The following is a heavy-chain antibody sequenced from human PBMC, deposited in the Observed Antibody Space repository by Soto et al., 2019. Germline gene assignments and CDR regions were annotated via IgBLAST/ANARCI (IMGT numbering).Heavy chain of an antibody. CDR1: GGSFSGYY. D-gene: IGHD6-6*01. CDR3: ARRGGGLRIAARHYWYFDL. J-gene: IGHJ2*01. CDR2: INHSGST. Sequence: SETLSLTCAVYGGSFSGYYWSWIRQPPGKGLEWIGEINHSGSTNYNPSLKSRVTISVDTSKNQFSLKLSSVTAADTAVYYCARRGGGLRIAARHYWYFDLWGRGTLVTVSS. V-gene: IGHV4-34*01.